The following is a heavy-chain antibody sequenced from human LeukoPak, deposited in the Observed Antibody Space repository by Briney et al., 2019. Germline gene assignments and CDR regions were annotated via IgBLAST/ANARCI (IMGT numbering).Heavy chain of an antibody. V-gene: IGHV4-4*07. CDR1: GGSISSYY. Sequence: PSETLSLTSTVSGGSISSYYWSWIRQPAGKGLEWIGRLYTSGSTNYNPSLKSRVTMSVDTSKNQFSLNLNSVTAADTAVYYYARAIGSYFDYWGQGTLVTVSS. D-gene: IGHD2-21*01. CDR2: LYTSGST. CDR3: ARAIGSYFDY. J-gene: IGHJ4*02.